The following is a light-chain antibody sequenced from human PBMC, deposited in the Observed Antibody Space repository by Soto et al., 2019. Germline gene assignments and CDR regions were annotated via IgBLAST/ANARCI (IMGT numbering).Light chain of an antibody. V-gene: IGKV1-39*01. CDR2: AAS. CDR1: QSFSTY. J-gene: IGKJ4*01. CDR3: QQSYSTPRALT. Sequence: DFQMTQSPSSLSASVGDRVTITCRASQSFSTYLAWYQQKPGKAPKLLIYAASSLQSGVPSRFSGSGSGTDFTLTISSLQPEDFATYYCQQSYSTPRALTFGGGTKVDIK.